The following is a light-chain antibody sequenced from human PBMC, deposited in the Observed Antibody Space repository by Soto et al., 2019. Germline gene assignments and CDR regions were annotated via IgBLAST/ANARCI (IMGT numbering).Light chain of an antibody. CDR1: QSVSSRY. CDR3: QQYGSSSWT. V-gene: IGKV3-20*01. CDR2: GAS. Sequence: EIVLTQSPGTLSLSPGERATLSCRASQSVSSRYLGWYQQKSGQAPRLLIYGASSRATGIPDRFSGSGTGTDFTLTISRLEPEDFAVYYCQQYGSSSWTFGQGTKVEMK. J-gene: IGKJ1*01.